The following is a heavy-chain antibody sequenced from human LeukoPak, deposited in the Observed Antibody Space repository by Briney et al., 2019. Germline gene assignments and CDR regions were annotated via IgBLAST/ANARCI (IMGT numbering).Heavy chain of an antibody. CDR1: GGTFSSYA. CDR3: ARDGRLRYYDTNPPDY. Sequence: SVKVSCKASGGTFSSYAISWVRQAPGQGLEWMGRIIPILGIANYAQKFQGRVTITADKSTSTAYMELSSLRSEDTAVYYCARDGRLRYYDTNPPDYWGQGTLVTVSS. CDR2: IIPILGIA. D-gene: IGHD3-9*01. J-gene: IGHJ4*02. V-gene: IGHV1-69*04.